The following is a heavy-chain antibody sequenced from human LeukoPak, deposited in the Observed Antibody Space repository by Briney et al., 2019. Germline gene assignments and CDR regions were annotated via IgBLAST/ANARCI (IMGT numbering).Heavy chain of an antibody. CDR2: ISSSDAGT. V-gene: IGHV3-23*01. CDR3: AREMGGYPFDY. D-gene: IGHD5-12*01. Sequence: GGSLRLSCAASGFILSSYAMSWVRQAPGKGLEWVSAISSSDAGTYHADSVRGRFTISRDSSKNTLYLQMNSLRAEDTAVYYCAREMGGYPFDYWGQGTLVTVSS. CDR1: GFILSSYA. J-gene: IGHJ4*02.